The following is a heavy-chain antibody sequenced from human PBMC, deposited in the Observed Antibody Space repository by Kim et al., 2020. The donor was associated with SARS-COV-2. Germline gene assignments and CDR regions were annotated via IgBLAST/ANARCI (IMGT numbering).Heavy chain of an antibody. CDR2: FDPEDGET. J-gene: IGHJ5*02. Sequence: ASVKVSCKVSGYTLTELSMHWVRQAPGKGLEWMGGFDPEDGETIYAQKFEGRVTMTEDTSTDTAYMDLSSLRSEGTAVYYCARGIRLAGSFYNWFDPWGQGTLVTVSS. D-gene: IGHD3-10*01. CDR3: ARGIRLAGSFYNWFDP. V-gene: IGHV1-24*01. CDR1: GYTLTELS.